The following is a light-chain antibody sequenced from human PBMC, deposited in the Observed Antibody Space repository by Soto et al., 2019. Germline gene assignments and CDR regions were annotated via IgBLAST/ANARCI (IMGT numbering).Light chain of an antibody. CDR2: AAS. CDR1: QHISTY. Sequence: DIQMTQSPSALAASVGDRVTISCRSSQHISTYFNWYQHKPGKAPKLLVYAASTLQSGVPSRFSGSGSGTDFRLTISSLQPEDFATYYCQQSSTIPRTFGQGTKVDIK. CDR3: QQSSTIPRT. V-gene: IGKV1-39*01. J-gene: IGKJ1*01.